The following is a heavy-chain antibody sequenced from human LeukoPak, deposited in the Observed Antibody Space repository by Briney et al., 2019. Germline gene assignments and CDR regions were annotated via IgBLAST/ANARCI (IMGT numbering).Heavy chain of an antibody. Sequence: GASVKVSCKASGYTFTGYNMHWVRQAPGQGLEWMGWINVHTGVAHYAQKFHGRVTMTRDMSISTAYMEVSRLTSDDTAVYYCARATIADSSTYYIDYWGLGTLVTVSS. V-gene: IGHV1-2*02. CDR2: INVHTGVA. J-gene: IGHJ4*02. CDR1: GYTFTGYN. CDR3: ARATIADSSTYYIDY. D-gene: IGHD3-22*01.